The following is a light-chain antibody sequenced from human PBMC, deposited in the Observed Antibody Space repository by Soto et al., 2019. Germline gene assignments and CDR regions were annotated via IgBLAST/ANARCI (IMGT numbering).Light chain of an antibody. CDR1: QYVSSSY. V-gene: IGKV3-20*01. Sequence: DIVLTQSPGTLSLSPGERATLSCGASQYVSSSYLAWYQQSAGQATRLLIYGASSRATGIPDRFTGRGSGTDFTLTISSLEPEDFAVYYCQQYGTSPFTFGPGTKV. J-gene: IGKJ3*01. CDR2: GAS. CDR3: QQYGTSPFT.